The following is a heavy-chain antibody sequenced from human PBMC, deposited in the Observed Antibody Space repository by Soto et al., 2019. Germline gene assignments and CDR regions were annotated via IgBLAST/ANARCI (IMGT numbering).Heavy chain of an antibody. J-gene: IGHJ5*02. CDR2: IYHSGST. CDR1: GGSISSSNW. V-gene: IGHV4-4*02. Sequence: PSETLSLTCAVSGGSISSSNWWSWVRQPSGKGLEWIGEIYHSGSTNYNPSLKSRVTISVDKSKNQFSLKLSSVTAADTAVYYCARYYRGINWFDPWGQGTLVTVSS. D-gene: IGHD3-10*01. CDR3: ARYYRGINWFDP.